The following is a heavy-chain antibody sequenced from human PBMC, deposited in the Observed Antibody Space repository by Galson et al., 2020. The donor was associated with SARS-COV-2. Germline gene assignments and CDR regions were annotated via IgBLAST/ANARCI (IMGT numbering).Heavy chain of an antibody. Sequence: GESLKISCAASGFTFSSYSMTWVRQAPGKGLEWVSAISSSGDSTYYADSVKGRFTISRDNSKNTLNLQMNSLRAEDTAIYYCAKDRRIVGTAVVPDYWGQGTLVTVSS. D-gene: IGHD1-26*01. CDR3: AKDRRIVGTAVVPDY. J-gene: IGHJ4*02. CDR2: ISSSGDST. CDR1: GFTFSSYS. V-gene: IGHV3-23*01.